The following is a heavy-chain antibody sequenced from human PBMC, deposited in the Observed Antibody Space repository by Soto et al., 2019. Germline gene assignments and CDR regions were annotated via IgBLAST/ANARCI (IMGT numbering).Heavy chain of an antibody. CDR1: GYSFDAYI. CDR3: ATWYGNHYFGWDV. CDR2: INPRGITK. V-gene: IGHV3-48*01. Sequence: VPLVESGGALVQPGGSLRLSCASSGYSFDAYIMNCVRKAPGKGLEWVSSINPRGITKFYADSVRGRFTISRDDASSSLVLQMNNLRAEDTAVYYCATWYGNHYFGWDVWCQGTTVTVSS. D-gene: IGHD6-13*01. J-gene: IGHJ6*02.